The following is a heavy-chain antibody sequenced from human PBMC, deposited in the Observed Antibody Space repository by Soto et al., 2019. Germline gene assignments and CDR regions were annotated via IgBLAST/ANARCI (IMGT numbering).Heavy chain of an antibody. CDR3: AREDDGGDRDYYGLDD. V-gene: IGHV4-30-4*08. Sequence: TLSLTRAVPWGAIHSEYFHWTWIRQSPGKGVEWIGYINYTGSNMYNPSFQSRLTMAVDTTKNQFSLQLTSVTAADTAVYFCAREDDGGDRDYYGLDDWGQGTTVTVPS. CDR1: WGAIHSEYFH. CDR2: INYTGSN. D-gene: IGHD2-21*02. J-gene: IGHJ6*02.